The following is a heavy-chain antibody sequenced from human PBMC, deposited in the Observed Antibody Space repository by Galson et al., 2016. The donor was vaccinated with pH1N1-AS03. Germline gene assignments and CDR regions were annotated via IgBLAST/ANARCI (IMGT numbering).Heavy chain of an antibody. D-gene: IGHD3/OR15-3a*01. Sequence: SVKVSCKASGYTFTTYTIHWVRQAPGQRLEWMGWMNTAMGNTKYSQNFQGRVTITRDTSANTAYMELRGLRSEDTAVYFCARERWTTDWYFDLWGRGTLVTVSS. J-gene: IGHJ2*01. CDR2: MNTAMGNT. CDR1: GYTFTTYT. CDR3: ARERWTTDWYFDL. V-gene: IGHV1-3*04.